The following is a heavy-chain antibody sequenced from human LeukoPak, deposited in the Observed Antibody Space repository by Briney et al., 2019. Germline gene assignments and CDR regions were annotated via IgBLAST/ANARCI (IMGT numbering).Heavy chain of an antibody. J-gene: IGHJ4*02. CDR3: ARVGPGEYSYAYIDY. V-gene: IGHV3-48*04. CDR1: GFTFSSYS. CDR2: ISWNSGSI. D-gene: IGHD3-16*01. Sequence: PGGSLRLSCAASGFTFSSYSMNWVRQAPGKGLEWVSGISWNSGSIGYADSVKGRFTISRDNAKNSLFLQMNSLRAEDTAVYYCARVGPGEYSYAYIDYWGRGALVTVSS.